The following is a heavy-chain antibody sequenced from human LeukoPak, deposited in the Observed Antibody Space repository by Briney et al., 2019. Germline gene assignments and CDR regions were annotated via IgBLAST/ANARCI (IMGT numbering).Heavy chain of an antibody. CDR2: IYSGGST. V-gene: IGHV3-66*01. CDR3: ARTYYYGMDV. CDR1: GFTFSSYS. Sequence: GGSLRLSCAASGFTFSSYSMNWVRQAPGKGLEWVSVIYSGGSTYYADSVKGRFTISRDNSKNTLYLQMNSLRAEDTAVYYCARTYYYGMDVWGQGTTVTVSS. J-gene: IGHJ6*02.